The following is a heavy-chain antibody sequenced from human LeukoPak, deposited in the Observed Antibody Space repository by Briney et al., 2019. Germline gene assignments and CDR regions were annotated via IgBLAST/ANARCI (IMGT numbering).Heavy chain of an antibody. J-gene: IGHJ1*01. CDR1: GFTFSHYA. D-gene: IGHD1-26*01. V-gene: IGHV3-74*01. CDR3: VREVGAPGSFQH. CDR2: INGDGGMT. Sequence: GSLRLSCAASGFTFSHYAMSWVRQAPGKGLEWVSRINGDGGMTNHAESVKGRFSISRDNADNTLHLQMNSLRGEDTAIYYCVREVGAPGSFQHWGQGALVTVGS.